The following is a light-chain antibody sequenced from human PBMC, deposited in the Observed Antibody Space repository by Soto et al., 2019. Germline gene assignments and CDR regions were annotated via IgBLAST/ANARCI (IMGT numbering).Light chain of an antibody. CDR1: QSVSSN. V-gene: IGKV3-15*01. Sequence: EILMTQSPATLSVSPGERATLSCRASQSVSSNLAWYQQKPGQAPRLLIFGASTRASGIPARFSASGSGTEFSLTISSLQSEDSAIYYCQQYNNWPRATFGGGTKVEIK. J-gene: IGKJ4*01. CDR2: GAS. CDR3: QQYNNWPRAT.